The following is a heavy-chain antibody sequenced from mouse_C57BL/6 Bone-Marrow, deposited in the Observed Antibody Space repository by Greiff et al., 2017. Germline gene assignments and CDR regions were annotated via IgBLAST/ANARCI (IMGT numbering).Heavy chain of an antibody. CDR3: ARNSRLSFAY. J-gene: IGHJ3*01. CDR1: GYTFTDYY. Sequence: LMEPGASVKMSCEASGYTFTDYYMNWVKQRPGQGLEWIGMIHPNSGSTNYNEKFKSKATLTVDKSSSTAYMQLSSLTSEDSAVYYCARNSRLSFAYWGQGTLVTVSA. D-gene: IGHD2-3*01. V-gene: IGHV1-64*01. CDR2: IHPNSGST.